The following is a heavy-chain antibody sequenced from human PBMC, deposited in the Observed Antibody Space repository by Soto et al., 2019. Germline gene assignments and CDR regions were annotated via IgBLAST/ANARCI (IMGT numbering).Heavy chain of an antibody. D-gene: IGHD2-2*01. J-gene: IGHJ4*02. CDR1: GGSVNTYY. CDR3: ARASSTNWTYFFDC. CDR2: ISFSGYT. Sequence: PSETLSLTCTVSGGSVNTYYWSWIRQPPGKALEWVGHISFSGYTNYNPSLQSRVTISVHSSKSQFSLKLSSVTAADTAVYYCARASSTNWTYFFDCWGQGALVTVSS. V-gene: IGHV4-59*02.